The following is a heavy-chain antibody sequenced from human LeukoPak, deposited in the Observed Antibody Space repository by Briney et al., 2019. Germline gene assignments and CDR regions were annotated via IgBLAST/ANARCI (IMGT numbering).Heavy chain of an antibody. CDR2: FDPEDGET. CDR1: GYTLTELS. Sequence: ASVKVSCKVSGYTLTELSMHWVRQAPGKGLEWMGGFDPEDGETIYAQKFQGRVTMTEDTSTDTAYMELSSLGSEDTAVYYCATVQPPPRHKWIQLWPYYYYMDVWGEGTTVTVSS. CDR3: ATVQPPPRHKWIQLWPYYYYMDV. J-gene: IGHJ6*03. V-gene: IGHV1-24*01. D-gene: IGHD5-18*01.